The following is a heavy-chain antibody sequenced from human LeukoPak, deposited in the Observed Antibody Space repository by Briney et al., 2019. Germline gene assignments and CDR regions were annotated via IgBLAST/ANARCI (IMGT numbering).Heavy chain of an antibody. J-gene: IGHJ4*02. Sequence: GGSLRLSCAASGFTFSSYSMNWVRQAPGKGLEWVSSISSSSSYIYCADSVKGRFTISRDNAKNSLYLQMNSLRAEDTAVYYCARIHYDFWSGYESLFDYWGQGTLVTVSS. CDR3: ARIHYDFWSGYESLFDY. V-gene: IGHV3-21*01. CDR2: ISSSSSYI. D-gene: IGHD3-3*01. CDR1: GFTFSSYS.